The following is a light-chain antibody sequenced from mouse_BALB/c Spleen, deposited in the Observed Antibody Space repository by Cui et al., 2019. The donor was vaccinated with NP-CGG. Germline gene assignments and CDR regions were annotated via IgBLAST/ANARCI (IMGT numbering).Light chain of an antibody. CDR3: ALWYSNHWV. V-gene: IGLV1*01. CDR2: GTN. CDR1: TGAATTRNY. J-gene: IGLJ1*01. Sequence: QAAVTQASALTTSPGDTVTPTCRPSTGAATTRNYANWVQEKPDHLFTGLIGGTNNRAPGVPARFSGSLIGDKAALTITGAQTEDEAIYFCALWYSNHWVFGGGTKLTVL.